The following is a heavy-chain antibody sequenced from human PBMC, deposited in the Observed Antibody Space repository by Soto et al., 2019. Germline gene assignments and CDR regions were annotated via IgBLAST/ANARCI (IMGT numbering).Heavy chain of an antibody. CDR1: GYTFTGYY. CDR2: INPNSGGT. J-gene: IGHJ4*02. CDR3: ARDDGDCSGGSCYVY. Sequence: GASVKVSCKASGYTFTGYYMHWVRQAPGQGLEWMGWINPNSGGTNYAQKFQGWVTMTRDTSISTAYMELSRLRSDDTAVYYCARDDGDCSGGSCYVYSGQGTLVTVSS. D-gene: IGHD2-15*01. V-gene: IGHV1-2*04.